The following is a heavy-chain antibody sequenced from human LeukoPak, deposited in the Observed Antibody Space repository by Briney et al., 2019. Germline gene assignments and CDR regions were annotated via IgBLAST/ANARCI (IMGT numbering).Heavy chain of an antibody. CDR1: GFTFSKYW. CDR2: ISSSSAYI. CDR3: ARGGWGYDAFDI. J-gene: IGHJ3*02. V-gene: IGHV3-21*01. Sequence: PGGSLRLSCAASGFTFSKYWMSWVRQAPGKGLEWVSSISSSSAYIYYADSVKGRFTISRDNAKNSLYLQMNSLRAEDTAVYYCARGGWGYDAFDIWGQGTMVIVSS. D-gene: IGHD7-27*01.